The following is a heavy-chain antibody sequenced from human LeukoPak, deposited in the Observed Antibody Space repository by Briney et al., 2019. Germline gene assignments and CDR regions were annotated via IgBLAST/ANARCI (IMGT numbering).Heavy chain of an antibody. D-gene: IGHD2-21*02. J-gene: IGHJ4*02. Sequence: SETLSFTCTVSGGSVSSYYWSWIRQPPGKGLGWIGYIYYSGSTNYSPSLKSRVTISVDTSKNQFSLKLNSVTAADTAVYYCARLYCGGDCAVDSWGQGTLVTVSS. V-gene: IGHV4-59*02. CDR3: ARLYCGGDCAVDS. CDR2: IYYSGST. CDR1: GGSVSSYY.